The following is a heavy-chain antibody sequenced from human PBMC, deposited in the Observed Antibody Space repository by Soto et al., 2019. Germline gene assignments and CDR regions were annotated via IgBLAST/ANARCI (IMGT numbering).Heavy chain of an antibody. J-gene: IGHJ6*03. CDR1: GFTFSSYW. Sequence: EVQLVESGGGLVQPGGSLRLSCAASGFTFSSYWMHWVRQAPGKGLVWVSRINSDGSSTSYADSVKGRFTISRDNAKNTLYLQMHSLRAEDTAVYYCATMPYYDILTGYPGGYYYYLDVWGKGTTVTVSS. D-gene: IGHD3-9*01. V-gene: IGHV3-74*01. CDR3: ATMPYYDILTGYPGGYYYYLDV. CDR2: INSDGSST.